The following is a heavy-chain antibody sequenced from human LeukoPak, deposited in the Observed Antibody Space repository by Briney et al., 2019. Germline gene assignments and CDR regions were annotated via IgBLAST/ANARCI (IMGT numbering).Heavy chain of an antibody. J-gene: IGHJ6*02. V-gene: IGHV3-30*02. CDR2: IRYDGGNN. D-gene: IGHD2/OR15-2a*01. Sequence: GGSLRLSCAASGFSFSSYGMHWVRQAPGKGLEWVAFIRYDGGNNYYADSVKGRFTISRDNSKNTLYLQMNSLRAEDTAVYYCARDRNRDYYYYGMDVWGQGTTVTVSS. CDR1: GFSFSSYG. CDR3: ARDRNRDYYYYGMDV.